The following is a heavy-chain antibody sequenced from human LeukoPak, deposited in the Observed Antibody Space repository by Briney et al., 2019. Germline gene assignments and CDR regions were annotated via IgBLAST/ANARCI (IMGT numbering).Heavy chain of an antibody. Sequence: PSETLSLTCTVSGGSISSSSYYWGWIRQPPGKGLEWIGSIYYSGSTYYNPSLKSRVTISVDTSKNQFSLKLSSVTAADTAVYYCASLIAAAVAYWGQGTLVTVSS. CDR1: GGSISSSSYY. CDR2: IYYSGST. V-gene: IGHV4-39*01. D-gene: IGHD6-13*01. J-gene: IGHJ4*02. CDR3: ASLIAAAVAY.